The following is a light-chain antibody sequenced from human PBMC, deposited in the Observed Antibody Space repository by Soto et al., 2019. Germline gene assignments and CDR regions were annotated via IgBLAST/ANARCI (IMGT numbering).Light chain of an antibody. CDR3: QQTSTFPT. Sequence: DIQMTQSPSSVSASVGDRVTITCRASQGVSGWLAWYHQKPGKAPKLLIYSASSLQGGVPSRFSGSGSGTHFTLTISSLQPEDFATYYCQQTSTFPTFGQGTRLEIK. J-gene: IGKJ5*01. CDR1: QGVSGW. V-gene: IGKV1-12*01. CDR2: SAS.